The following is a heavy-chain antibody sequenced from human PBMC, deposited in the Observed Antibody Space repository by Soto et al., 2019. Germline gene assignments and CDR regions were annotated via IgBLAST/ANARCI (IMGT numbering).Heavy chain of an antibody. CDR2: INPSGGST. J-gene: IGHJ3*02. CDR1: GYTFTSYY. D-gene: IGHD6-19*01. V-gene: IGHV1-46*01. CDR3: ARTWYSSGWYDAFDI. Sequence: ASVKVSCKASGYTFTSYYMHWVRQAPGQGLEWMGIINPSGGSTSYAQKFQGRVTMTRDTSTSTAYMELRSLRSDDTAVYYCARTWYSSGWYDAFDIWGQGTMVTVSS.